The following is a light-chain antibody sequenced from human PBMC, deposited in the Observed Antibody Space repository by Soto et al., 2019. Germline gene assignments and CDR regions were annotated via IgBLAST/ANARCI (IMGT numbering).Light chain of an antibody. Sequence: EIVLTQSPGTLSLSPGERATLSCRASQSVTSSYLTWYQQKPGQAPRLLIYGASSRAAGIPDRFSGSGSGTDFTLVIHRLEPEDFAVYYCQQYGTSLSWTFGQGTKVEIK. CDR1: QSVTSSY. CDR2: GAS. J-gene: IGKJ1*01. CDR3: QQYGTSLSWT. V-gene: IGKV3-20*01.